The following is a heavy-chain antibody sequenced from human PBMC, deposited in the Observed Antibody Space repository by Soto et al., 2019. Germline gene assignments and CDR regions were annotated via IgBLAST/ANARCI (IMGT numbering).Heavy chain of an antibody. J-gene: IGHJ3*02. V-gene: IGHV3-30-3*01. CDR1: GFTFSSYA. D-gene: IGHD1-1*01. CDR2: ISYDGSNK. CDR3: ARGSVPDAFDI. Sequence: PGGSLRLSCAASGFTFSSYAMHWVRQAPGKGLEWVAVISYDGSNKYYADSVKGRFTISRDNSKNTLYLQMNSLRAEDTAVYYCARGSVPDAFDIWGQGTMVTVSS.